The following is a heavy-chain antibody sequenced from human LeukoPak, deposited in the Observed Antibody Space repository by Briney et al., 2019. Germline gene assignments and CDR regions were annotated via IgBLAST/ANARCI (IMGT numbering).Heavy chain of an antibody. D-gene: IGHD5-12*01. CDR3: ARGYSSADRRFDS. V-gene: IGHV4-34*01. J-gene: IGHJ4*01. Sequence: SETRSLTCAVYGGSFNGYYWSWVRQLAGEGLGWVGESIHRGTTNYNPSFKSRVTISVHPSKNQSSLKLTSVTAADTALYYCARGYSSADRRFDSWGPGALVTVSS. CDR1: GGSFNGYY. CDR2: SIHRGTT.